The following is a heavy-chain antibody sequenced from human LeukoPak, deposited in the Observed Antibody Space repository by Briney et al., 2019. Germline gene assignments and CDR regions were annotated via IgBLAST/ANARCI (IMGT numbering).Heavy chain of an antibody. CDR3: AREYQLLGTVYNYFDP. D-gene: IGHD2-2*01. Sequence: ASVKVPCKASGYTFTSYGISWVRQAPGQGLVWMGWISPYNVNTNNAQQFQGRVTMTTDTSTSTAYMELRSLRSEDTAVYYCAREYQLLGTVYNYFDPWGQGTLVTVSS. CDR2: ISPYNVNT. J-gene: IGHJ5*02. V-gene: IGHV1-18*01. CDR1: GYTFTSYG.